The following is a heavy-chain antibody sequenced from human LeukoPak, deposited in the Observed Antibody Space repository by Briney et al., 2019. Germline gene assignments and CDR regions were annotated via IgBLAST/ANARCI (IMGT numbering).Heavy chain of an antibody. CDR2: IYTSGST. J-gene: IGHJ5*01. CDR3: ARNHGGWFDS. CDR1: GGSISSGSYY. Sequence: SETLSLTCTVSGGSISSGSYYWSWIRQPAGKGLEWIGRIYTSGSTNYNPSLKSRVTISVDTSKNQFSLKLNSVTAADTAVYYCARNHGGWFDSWGQGTLVTVSS. D-gene: IGHD4-23*01. V-gene: IGHV4-61*02.